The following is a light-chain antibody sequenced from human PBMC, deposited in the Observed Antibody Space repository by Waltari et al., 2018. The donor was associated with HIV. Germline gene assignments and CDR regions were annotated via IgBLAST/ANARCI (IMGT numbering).Light chain of an antibody. CDR2: GNN. J-gene: IGLJ1*01. CDR3: AAWDDSLNGYV. V-gene: IGLV1-44*01. CDR1: TSNIGGNT. Sequence: QSVLTQPPSASGTPGQRVTISCSGITSNIGGNTVSWFQQLPGTAPKLLICGNNQRPSGVPDRFSGSKSGTSASLAISGLQSEDEADYYCAAWDDSLNGYVFGTGTKVTVL.